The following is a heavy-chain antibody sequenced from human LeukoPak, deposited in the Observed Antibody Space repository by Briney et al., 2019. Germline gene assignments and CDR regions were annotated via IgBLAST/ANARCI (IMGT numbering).Heavy chain of an antibody. V-gene: IGHV3-48*03. D-gene: IGHD3-10*01. Sequence: GGSLRLSCAASGFTFSSYEMNWVRQAPGKGLEWVSYISSSGSTIYYADSVKGRFTISRDNAKNSLYLQMNSLSAEDTAVYYCARALRDGSGSYYNALALDYWGQGTLVTVSS. CDR1: GFTFSSYE. CDR3: ARALRDGSGSYYNALALDY. J-gene: IGHJ4*02. CDR2: ISSSGSTI.